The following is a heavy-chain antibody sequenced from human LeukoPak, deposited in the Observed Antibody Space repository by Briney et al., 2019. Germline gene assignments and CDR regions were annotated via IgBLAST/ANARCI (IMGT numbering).Heavy chain of an antibody. CDR1: GITLSNYG. CDR2: ISGSGGNT. Sequence: GGSLRLSCAVSGITLSNYGMSWVRQAPGKGLEWVSGISGSGGNTYYADSVKGRFTISRDNSKNTLYLQMNSLRAEDTAVYYCAREDYDSSGNWGQGTLVTVSS. D-gene: IGHD3-22*01. CDR3: AREDYDSSGN. V-gene: IGHV3-23*01. J-gene: IGHJ4*02.